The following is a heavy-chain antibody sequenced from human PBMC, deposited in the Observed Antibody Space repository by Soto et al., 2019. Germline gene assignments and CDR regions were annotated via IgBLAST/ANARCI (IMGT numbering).Heavy chain of an antibody. Sequence: QLQLQESGSGLVRPSQTLSLTCAVSGGSISSGGYSWNWIRQPPGKGLEWIGYIYHSGSTRYNPSIKSLVAFTRGNYNSLCSLKLSHVTAADTAVYYCARDPLEVIWFDPCGQGNRVTVSS. J-gene: IGHJ5*02. CDR1: GGSISSGGYS. CDR2: IYHSGST. D-gene: IGHD2-21*01. V-gene: IGHV4-30-2*01. CDR3: ARDPLEVIWFDP.